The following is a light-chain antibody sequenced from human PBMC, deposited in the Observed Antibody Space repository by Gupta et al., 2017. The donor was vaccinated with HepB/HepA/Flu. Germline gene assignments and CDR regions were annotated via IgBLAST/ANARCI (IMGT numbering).Light chain of an antibody. Sequence: QSALTQPASVSGSPGQSITLSCTGTSSDVGAYNFVSWFQQDPGTAPKLIIFDVDNRPSGVSNRFSGSKSGNTASLTISGLQAEDEADYYCSSYTISNTYVFGTGTKVTVL. CDR3: SSYTISNTYV. V-gene: IGLV2-14*03. CDR2: DVD. CDR1: SSDVGAYNF. J-gene: IGLJ1*01.